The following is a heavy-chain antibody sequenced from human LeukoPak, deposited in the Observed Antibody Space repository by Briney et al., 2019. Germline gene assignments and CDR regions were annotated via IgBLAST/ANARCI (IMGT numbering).Heavy chain of an antibody. V-gene: IGHV3-66*01. J-gene: IGHJ6*02. CDR3: ARESGSLTKVTYYGLDI. Sequence: GGSLRLSCAASGFSVDYNYMTWVRQAPGRGLEWVASIDDTGTHYAASVKGRFDISRDISKNTVSLRLNNVRADDTGLYFCARESGSLTKVTYYGLDIWGPGTTVAVTS. CDR1: GFSVDYNY. CDR2: IDDTGT. D-gene: IGHD3-3*01.